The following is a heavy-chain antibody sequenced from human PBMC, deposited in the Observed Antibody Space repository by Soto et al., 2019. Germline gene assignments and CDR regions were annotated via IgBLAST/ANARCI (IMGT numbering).Heavy chain of an antibody. CDR3: TTDEEGSSSPYYYYYGMDV. Sequence: GGSLRLSCAASGFTFSNAWMNWVRQAPGKGLEWVGRIKSKTDGGTTDNAAPGKGRFTISRDDSKNTLYLQMNSLKTEDTAVYYCTTDEEGSSSPYYYYYGMDVWGQGTTVTVSS. CDR2: IKSKTDGGTT. CDR1: GFTFSNAW. J-gene: IGHJ6*02. V-gene: IGHV3-15*07. D-gene: IGHD6-13*01.